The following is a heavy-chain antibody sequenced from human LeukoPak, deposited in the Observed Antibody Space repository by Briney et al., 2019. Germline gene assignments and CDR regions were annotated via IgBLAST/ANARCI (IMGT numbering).Heavy chain of an antibody. D-gene: IGHD3-22*01. CDR3: ARDAMIVDDASDI. CDR2: IKQDGSEK. Sequence: GGSLRLSCAASGFTFSSYWMSWVRQAPGKGLEWVANIKQDGSEKYYVDSVKGRFTISRDNAKNSLYLQMNSLRAEDTAVHYCARDAMIVDDASDIWGQGTMVTASS. V-gene: IGHV3-7*01. CDR1: GFTFSSYW. J-gene: IGHJ3*02.